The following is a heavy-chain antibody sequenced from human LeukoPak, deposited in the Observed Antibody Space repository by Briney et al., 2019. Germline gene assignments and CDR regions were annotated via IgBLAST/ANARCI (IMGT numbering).Heavy chain of an antibody. J-gene: IGHJ5*02. CDR1: GFTFSSYA. CDR3: ARDTVTTYNNWFDP. D-gene: IGHD4-17*01. Sequence: PGRSLRLSCAASGFTFSSYAMHWVRQAPGKGLEWVAVISYDVSNKYYADSVKGRFTISRDNSKNTLYLQMNSLRAEDTAVYYCARDTVTTYNNWFDPWGQGTLVTVSS. V-gene: IGHV3-30-3*01. CDR2: ISYDVSNK.